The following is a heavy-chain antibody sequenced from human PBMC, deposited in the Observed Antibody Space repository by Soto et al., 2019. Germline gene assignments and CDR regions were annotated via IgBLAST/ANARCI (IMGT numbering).Heavy chain of an antibody. CDR3: ARATDRFLDYYYGVDV. V-gene: IGHV4-30-2*01. D-gene: IGHD1-1*01. Sequence: QLQLQESGSGLVKPSQTLSLTCGVSVGPISSIGSSGNGIGQPPGKGLEWIGYIYHGGSTYYNPSLKSRVTISVDRSKNQFSLKLASVTAADTAVYYCARATDRFLDYYYGVDVWGQGTTVTVSS. CDR2: IYHGGST. J-gene: IGHJ6*02. CDR1: VGPISSIGSS.